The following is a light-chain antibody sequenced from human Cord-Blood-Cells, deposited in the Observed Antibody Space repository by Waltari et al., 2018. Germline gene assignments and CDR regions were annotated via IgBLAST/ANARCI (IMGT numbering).Light chain of an antibody. J-gene: IGLJ2*01. V-gene: IGLV2-11*01. CDR3: CSYAGSYTLV. Sequence: QSALTQPRSVSGFSGQSVTISCTGTSIDVGGYNYVSWYQQHPGKAPKLMIYDVSKRPSGVPDRFSGSKSGNTASLTISGLQAEDEADYYCCSYAGSYTLVFGGGTKLTVL. CDR1: SIDVGGYNY. CDR2: DVS.